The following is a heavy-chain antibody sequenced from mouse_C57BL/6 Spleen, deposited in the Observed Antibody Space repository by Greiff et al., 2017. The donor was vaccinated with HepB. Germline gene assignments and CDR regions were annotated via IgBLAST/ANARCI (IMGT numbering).Heavy chain of an antibody. D-gene: IGHD1-1*01. J-gene: IGHJ2*01. CDR1: GYAFSSSW. CDR2: IYPGDGDT. Sequence: QVQLQQSGPELVKPGASVKISCKASGYAFSSSWMNWVKQRPGKGLEWIGRIYPGDGDTNYNGKFKGKATLTADKSSSTAYMQLSSLTSEDSAVYFCARGKGYGSYFDYWGQGTTLTVSS. V-gene: IGHV1-82*01. CDR3: ARGKGYGSYFDY.